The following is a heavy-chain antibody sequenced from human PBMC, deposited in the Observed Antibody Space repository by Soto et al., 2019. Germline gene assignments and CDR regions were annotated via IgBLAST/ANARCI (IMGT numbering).Heavy chain of an antibody. D-gene: IGHD6-13*01. J-gene: IGHJ3*02. CDR1: GGSISSYY. V-gene: IGHV4-59*01. CDR3: ARGYSSNWYDAFDI. CDR2: VYYSGST. Sequence: SETLSLTCTVSGGSISSYYWSWIRQPPGKGLEWIGYVYYSGSTSYNPSLKSRVTISVDTSKNQFSLKLSSVTAVDTAVYYCARGYSSNWYDAFDIWGQGTMVTVSS.